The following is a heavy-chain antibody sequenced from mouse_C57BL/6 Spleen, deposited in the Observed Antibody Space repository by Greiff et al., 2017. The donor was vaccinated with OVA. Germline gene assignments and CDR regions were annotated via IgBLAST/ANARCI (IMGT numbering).Heavy chain of an antibody. CDR3: ARGDYYGSSLDAMDY. CDR2: ISYDGSN. J-gene: IGHJ4*01. D-gene: IGHD1-1*01. CDR1: GYSITSGYY. Sequence: EVQLQESGPGLVKPSQSLSLTCSVTGYSITSGYYWNWIRQFPGNKLEWMGYISYDGSNNYNPSLKNRISITRDTSKNQFFLKLNSVTTEDTATYYCARGDYYGSSLDAMDYWGQGTSVTVSS. V-gene: IGHV3-6*01.